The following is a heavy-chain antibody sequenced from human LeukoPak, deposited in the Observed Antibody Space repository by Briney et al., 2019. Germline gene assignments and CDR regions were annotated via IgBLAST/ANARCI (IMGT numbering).Heavy chain of an antibody. CDR2: ISGSGGST. J-gene: IGHJ6*02. CDR3: AKDWTSIAARPGDYYYYYGMDV. V-gene: IGHV3-23*01. CDR1: GFTFSSYA. D-gene: IGHD6-6*01. Sequence: AGGSLRLSCAASGFTFSSYAMSWVRQAPGKGLEWVSAISGSGGSTYYADSVKGRFTISRDNSKNTLYLQMNSLRAEDTAVYYCAKDWTSIAARPGDYYYYYGMDVWGQGTTVTVSS.